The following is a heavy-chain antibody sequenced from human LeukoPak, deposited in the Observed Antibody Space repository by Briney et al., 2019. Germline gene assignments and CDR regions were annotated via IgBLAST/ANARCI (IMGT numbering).Heavy chain of an antibody. Sequence: SETLSLTCTVSGGSISSGDYYWSWIRQPPGKGLEWIGYIYYSGSTYYNPSLKSRVTISVDTSKNQFSLKLSSVTAADTAVYYCARGKGRGCYYYYGMDVWGQGTTVTVSS. D-gene: IGHD1-26*01. J-gene: IGHJ6*02. CDR2: IYYSGST. CDR1: GGSISSGDYY. CDR3: ARGKGRGCYYYYGMDV. V-gene: IGHV4-30-4*01.